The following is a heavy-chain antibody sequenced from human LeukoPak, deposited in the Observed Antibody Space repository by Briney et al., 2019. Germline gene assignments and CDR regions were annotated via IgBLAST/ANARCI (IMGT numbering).Heavy chain of an antibody. CDR1: GFTFSSYA. D-gene: IGHD3-10*01. Sequence: GGSLRLSCAASGFTFSSYAMSWVRQAPGKGLEWVSAISGSGGSTYYADSVKGRFTISRDNSKNTLYLQMNSLRAEDTAVYYYAKARGSGGYCTSQIDYCGLGTLGIVSS. CDR2: ISGSGGST. V-gene: IGHV3-23*01. J-gene: IGHJ4*02. CDR3: AKARGSGGYCTSQIDY.